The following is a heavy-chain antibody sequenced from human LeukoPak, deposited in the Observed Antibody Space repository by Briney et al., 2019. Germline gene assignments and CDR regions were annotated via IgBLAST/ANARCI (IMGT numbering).Heavy chain of an antibody. Sequence: PSETLSLTCTVSGGSISDYYWTWVRQSPGKGLEWIGEIHHNGTRNYNPSLKSRVTISADTFKNHFSLIVTSLTAADTAVYYCAAAPILRGEGGEHYKYGMDVWGQGTTVIVSS. D-gene: IGHD2-2*02. J-gene: IGHJ6*02. CDR1: GGSISDYY. CDR2: IHHNGTR. CDR3: AAAPILRGEGGEHYKYGMDV. V-gene: IGHV4-34*01.